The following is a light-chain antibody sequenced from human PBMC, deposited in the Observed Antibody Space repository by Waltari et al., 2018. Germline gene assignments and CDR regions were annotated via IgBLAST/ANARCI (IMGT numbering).Light chain of an antibody. V-gene: IGLV2-14*03. CDR3: TSYTSRHSLV. Sequence: QSALTQPASVSGSPGQSITISCTGTSSDVRDYDLFPGYQQHPGKAPTVVIFDGSYRPSGVSNRFSGSTSGNTASLTISGLQAEDEADYYCTSYTSRHSLVFGTGTKVTVL. CDR2: DGS. J-gene: IGLJ1*01. CDR1: SSDVRDYDL.